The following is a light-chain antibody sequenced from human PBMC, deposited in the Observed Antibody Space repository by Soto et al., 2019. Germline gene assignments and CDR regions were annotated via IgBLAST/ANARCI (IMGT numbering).Light chain of an antibody. J-gene: IGKJ3*01. CDR3: MQPLQTPFT. Sequence: DIVLTQSPLSLPVTPGEPASVSCRSNQSLLHSNGYNYLDWYLQKPVQSPQLLISLGSTRASGFPFRLTGGGSGPDFTLKISRVEAPDVSVYSCMQPLQTPFTFGPGTNVHIK. CDR2: LGS. V-gene: IGKV2-28*01. CDR1: QSLLHSNGYNY.